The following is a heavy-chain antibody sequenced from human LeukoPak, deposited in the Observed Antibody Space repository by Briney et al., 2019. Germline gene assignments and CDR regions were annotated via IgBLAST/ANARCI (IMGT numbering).Heavy chain of an antibody. D-gene: IGHD6-13*01. Sequence: PSGTLSLTCTVSGGSISGDYWSWIRQSPGKGLEWIAYIHSSGSTSYNPSLKSRVTISVDTSKNEFSLKLTSVNAADTAVYYCARDRPGGSSLDYWGQGILVTVSS. V-gene: IGHV4-59*01. CDR3: ARDRPGGSSLDY. CDR2: IHSSGST. CDR1: GGSISGDY. J-gene: IGHJ4*02.